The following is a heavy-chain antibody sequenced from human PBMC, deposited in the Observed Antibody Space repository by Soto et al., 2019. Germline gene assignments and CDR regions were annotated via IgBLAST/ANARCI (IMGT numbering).Heavy chain of an antibody. CDR2: INAGNGNT. D-gene: IGHD1-26*01. V-gene: IGHV1-3*01. CDR3: ARGGSLYWYFDL. Sequence: QVQLVQPGAEVKKPGASVKVSCKASRYTFTSYAMHWVRQARGQRLEWMGWINAGNGNTKYSQKFQGRVTITRDTSASTAYMELSSLISEDTAVYYCARGGSLYWYFDLWGRGTLVTVSS. CDR1: RYTFTSYA. J-gene: IGHJ2*01.